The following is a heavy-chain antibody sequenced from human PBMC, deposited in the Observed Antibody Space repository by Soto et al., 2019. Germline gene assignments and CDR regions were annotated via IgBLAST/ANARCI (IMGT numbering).Heavy chain of an antibody. D-gene: IGHD5-18*01. Sequence: SETLSLTCTVSGGSISSYFWSWIRQPPGKGLEWIGYIYSRGSTNYNPSLKSRLTISVDTSKNQFSLKPTSVTAADTAVYYCARAGTAMVHLDYWGQGTLVTVSS. J-gene: IGHJ4*02. V-gene: IGHV4-59*12. CDR2: IYSRGST. CDR3: ARAGTAMVHLDY. CDR1: GGSISSYF.